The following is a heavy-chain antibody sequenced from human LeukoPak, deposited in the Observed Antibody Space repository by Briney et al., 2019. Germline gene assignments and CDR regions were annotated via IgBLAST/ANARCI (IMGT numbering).Heavy chain of an antibody. CDR3: ARIAGSGSLNWFDP. Sequence: ASVMFSCKASGYTFTDYYIHWMRQAPGQGPEWMGWIYPKSGGANSAQKFQGRVTLTRDTSISTTYMELTGLRSDDTAVYYCARIAGSGSLNWFDPWGQRTLVTVSS. V-gene: IGHV1-2*02. D-gene: IGHD3-10*01. CDR1: GYTFTDYY. J-gene: IGHJ5*02. CDR2: IYPKSGGA.